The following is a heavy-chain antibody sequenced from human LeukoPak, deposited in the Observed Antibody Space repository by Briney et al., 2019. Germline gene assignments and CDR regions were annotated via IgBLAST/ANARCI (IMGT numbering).Heavy chain of an antibody. CDR3: ARGEPSGSYDY. Sequence: SQTLSLTCTVSGGSISSGSYYWSWIRQPAGKGLEWIGRIYTSGSTNYNPSLKSRVTISVDTSKNQFSLKLSSVTAADTAMYYCARGEPSGSYDYWGQGTLVTVSS. CDR1: GGSISSGSYY. CDR2: IYTSGST. D-gene: IGHD1-26*01. J-gene: IGHJ4*02. V-gene: IGHV4-61*02.